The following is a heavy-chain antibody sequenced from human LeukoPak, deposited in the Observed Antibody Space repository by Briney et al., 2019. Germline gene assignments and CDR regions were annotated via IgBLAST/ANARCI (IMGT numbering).Heavy chain of an antibody. CDR3: AKHMRATNTYSFFGLDV. CDR1: GFTFKDYG. Sequence: GGSLRLSCAATGFTFKDYGMHWVRQPPGKGLEWVSSINWNGGGTDYADSVKGRFTIFRDNAKNSLYLQLSSLRPEDTALYYCAKHMRATNTYSFFGLDVWGQGTTVTVSS. V-gene: IGHV3-20*04. D-gene: IGHD1-26*01. CDR2: INWNGGGT. J-gene: IGHJ6*02.